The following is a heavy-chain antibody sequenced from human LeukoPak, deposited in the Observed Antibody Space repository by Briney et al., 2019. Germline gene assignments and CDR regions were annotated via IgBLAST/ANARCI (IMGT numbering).Heavy chain of an antibody. CDR3: ALYGNYGGNWDYFDY. CDR1: GFTFSSYG. Sequence: GRSLRLSCAASGFTFSSYGMHWVRQAPGKGLEWVAVISYDGSNKYYADSVKGRSTISRDNSKNTLYLQMNSLRAEDTAVYYCALYGNYGGNWDYFDYWGQGTLVTVSS. V-gene: IGHV3-30*03. J-gene: IGHJ4*02. D-gene: IGHD4-23*01. CDR2: ISYDGSNK.